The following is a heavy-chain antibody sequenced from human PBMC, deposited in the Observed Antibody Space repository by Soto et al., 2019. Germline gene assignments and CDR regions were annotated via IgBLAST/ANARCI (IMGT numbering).Heavy chain of an antibody. CDR1: GLTVSSNY. Sequence: GGSRRRSCAAAGLTVSSNYITWVRQAPGKGLEWVSVIDPDGSTFYADSVKGRFTISRDNSKNTVFLQMNSLRDEDTAVYYCARGHYVASVYSGRGTLVTAP. D-gene: IGHD3-16*01. V-gene: IGHV3-53*01. J-gene: IGHJ4*02. CDR2: IDPDGST. CDR3: ARGHYVASVY.